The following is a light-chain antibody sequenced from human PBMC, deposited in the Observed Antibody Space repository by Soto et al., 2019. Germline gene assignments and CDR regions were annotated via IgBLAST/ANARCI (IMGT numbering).Light chain of an antibody. CDR2: GNG. CDR3: AAWDDTLNALV. Sequence: QSVLTQPPSASGTPGQRVTISCSGSTSNIGSNTVYWYQQLPGTAPKLLIYGNGQRPSGVPDRFSASKSGTSASLAISGLQSEDEADYHCAAWDDTLNALVFGGGTKVTVL. V-gene: IGLV1-44*01. J-gene: IGLJ2*01. CDR1: TSNIGSNT.